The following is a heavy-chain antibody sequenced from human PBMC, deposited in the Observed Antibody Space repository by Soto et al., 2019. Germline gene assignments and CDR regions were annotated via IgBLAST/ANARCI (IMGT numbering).Heavy chain of an antibody. CDR3: AKETSLIAVAGTPNWYFDL. CDR2: ISGSGGST. Sequence: EVQLLESGGGLVQPGGSLRLSCAASGFTFSSYAMSWVRQAPGKGLEWVSAISGSGGSTYYADSVKGRFTISRDNSKNTLYLQMNSLRAEDTAVYYCAKETSLIAVAGTPNWYFDLWGRGTLVTVSS. J-gene: IGHJ2*01. D-gene: IGHD6-19*01. V-gene: IGHV3-23*01. CDR1: GFTFSSYA.